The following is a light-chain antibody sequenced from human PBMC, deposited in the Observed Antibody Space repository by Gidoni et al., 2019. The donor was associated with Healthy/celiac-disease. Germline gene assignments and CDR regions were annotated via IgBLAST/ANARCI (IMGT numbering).Light chain of an antibody. CDR3: SSYTSSSTI. Sequence: QSALTQPASVSGSPGQSITISCTGTSSDVGGYNYVSWYQQPPGKAPKLMIYEVSNRPSGVSNRFSCSKAGNTASLTISGLQAEDEADYYCSSYTSSSTIFGGGTKLTVL. J-gene: IGLJ2*01. V-gene: IGLV2-14*01. CDR1: SSDVGGYNY. CDR2: EVS.